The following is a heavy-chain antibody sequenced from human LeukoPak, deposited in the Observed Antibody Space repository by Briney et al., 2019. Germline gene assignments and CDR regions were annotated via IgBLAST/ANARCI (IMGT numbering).Heavy chain of an antibody. D-gene: IGHD5-18*01. CDR1: VYTFSSYA. CDR2: TCGGGGGT. Sequence: AGGSLRLSCVAPVYTFSSYAKNWVPQAPGKGLEWVLDTCGGGGGTYYTDSVRGPFTISRENTKNTLYMQKNTPRAENTAVYFCAKVLGDTDMAFDYWGQGDLVTVSS. J-gene: IGHJ4*02. V-gene: IGHV3-23*01. CDR3: AKVLGDTDMAFDY.